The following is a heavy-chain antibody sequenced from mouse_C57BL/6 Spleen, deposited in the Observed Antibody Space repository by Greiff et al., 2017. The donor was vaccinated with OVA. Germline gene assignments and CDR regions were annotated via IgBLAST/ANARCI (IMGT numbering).Heavy chain of an antibody. D-gene: IGHD3-1*01. CDR3: TRWASLYAMDY. J-gene: IGHJ4*01. CDR2: IDPETGGT. Sequence: QVQLQQSGAELVRPGASVTLSCKASGYTFTDYEMHWVKQTPVHGLEWIGAIDPETGGTAYNQKFKGKAILTADKSSSTAYMELRSLTSEDSAVYYCTRWASLYAMDYWGQGTSVTVSS. CDR1: GYTFTDYE. V-gene: IGHV1-15*01.